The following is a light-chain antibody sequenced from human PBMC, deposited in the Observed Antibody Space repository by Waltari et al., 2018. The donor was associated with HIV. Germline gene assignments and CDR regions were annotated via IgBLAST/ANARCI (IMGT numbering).Light chain of an antibody. V-gene: IGLV2-23*02. J-gene: IGLJ1*01. Sequence: QSALTQPASVSGSPGQSITISCTGTSGDVGAYNYVSWYQQHPNKAPKLMIYDVTKRPSGVSIRFSGSKSGNTASLTHSGLQAEDEADYYCCSYAGATTFVFGTGTKVTVL. CDR3: CSYAGATTFV. CDR2: DVT. CDR1: SGDVGAYNY.